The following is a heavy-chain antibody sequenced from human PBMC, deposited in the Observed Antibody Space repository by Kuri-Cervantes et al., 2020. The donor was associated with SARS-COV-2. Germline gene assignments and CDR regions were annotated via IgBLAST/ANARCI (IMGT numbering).Heavy chain of an antibody. Sequence: GESLKISCAASGFTFSSYAMHWVRQAPGKGLEWVAVISYDGSNKYYADSVKGRFTISRDNSKNTLYLQMNSLRAEDTAVYYCARDVGGVMGVWGQGTTVTVSS. J-gene: IGHJ6*02. D-gene: IGHD4-23*01. V-gene: IGHV3-30*01. CDR3: ARDVGGVMGV. CDR1: GFTFSSYA. CDR2: ISYDGSNK.